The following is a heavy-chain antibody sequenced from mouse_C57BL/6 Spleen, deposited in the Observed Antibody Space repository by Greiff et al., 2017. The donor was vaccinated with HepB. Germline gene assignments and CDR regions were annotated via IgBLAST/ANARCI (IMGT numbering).Heavy chain of an antibody. V-gene: IGHV1-61*01. CDR3: ATYDCLDY. CDR2: IYPSDSET. Sequence: VQLQQSGAELVRPGSSVKLSCKASGYTFTSYWMDWVKQRPGQGLEWIGNIYPSDSETHYNQKFKDKATLTVDKSSSTAYMQLSSLTSEDSAVYYCATYDCLDYWGQGTTLTVSS. J-gene: IGHJ2*01. CDR1: GYTFTSYW. D-gene: IGHD2-12*01.